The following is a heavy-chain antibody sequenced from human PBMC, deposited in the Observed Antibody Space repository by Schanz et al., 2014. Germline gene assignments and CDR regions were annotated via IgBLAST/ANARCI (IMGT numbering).Heavy chain of an antibody. CDR1: GFSFSSYS. J-gene: IGHJ4*02. D-gene: IGHD3-10*01. V-gene: IGHV3-48*01. CDR2: ISTTGSTI. Sequence: EVQLVQSGGGLVQPGGSLRLSCAASGFSFSSYSLNWVRQAPGKGLELVSYISTTGSTIYYADSVRGRFTISRDNAKNSLYLQMNSLRAEDTAVYHCVSSGSYSSYAFWGQGTLGTVSS. CDR3: VSSGSYSSYAF.